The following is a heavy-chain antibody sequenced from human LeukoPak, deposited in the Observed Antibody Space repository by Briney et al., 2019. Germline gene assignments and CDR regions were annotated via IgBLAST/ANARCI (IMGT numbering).Heavy chain of an antibody. V-gene: IGHV3-21*01. CDR2: ISPDSNYK. CDR3: VRGGYRGFDYEY. Sequence: GESLRLSCAASGFTFSTYSMNWLRLAPGKGLEWVSSISPDSNYKYYVDSVKGRSTISRDNAKSSLYLQMNSLRAEDTAVYYCVRGGYRGFDYEYWGQGTLVTVSS. CDR1: GFTFSTYS. J-gene: IGHJ4*02. D-gene: IGHD5-12*01.